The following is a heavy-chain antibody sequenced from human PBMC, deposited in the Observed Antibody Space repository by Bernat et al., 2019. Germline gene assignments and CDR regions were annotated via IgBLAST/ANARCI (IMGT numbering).Heavy chain of an antibody. CDR1: GFTFSSYA. CDR2: ISYDGSNK. CDR3: ARNYYYDSSPYSPLDY. V-gene: IGHV3-30-3*01. Sequence: QVQLVESGGGVVQPGRSLRLSCAASGFTFSSYAMHWVRQAPGKGREWVAVISYDGSNKYYADSVKGRFTISSDNSKNTLYLQMNSLRAEDTAVYYCARNYYYDSSPYSPLDYWGQGTLVTVSS. D-gene: IGHD3-22*01. J-gene: IGHJ4*02.